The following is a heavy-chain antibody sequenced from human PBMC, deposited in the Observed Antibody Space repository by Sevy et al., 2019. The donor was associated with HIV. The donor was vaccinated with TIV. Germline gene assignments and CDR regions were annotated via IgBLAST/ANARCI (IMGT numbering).Heavy chain of an antibody. D-gene: IGHD5-12*01. Sequence: ASVKVSCKASGGTFSSYAISWVRQAPGQGLEWMEGIIPIFGTANYAQKFQGRVTITADESTSTAYMELSSLRSEDTAVYYCARARDGYNSWGFGYWGQGTLVTVSS. CDR1: GGTFSSYA. CDR2: IIPIFGTA. J-gene: IGHJ4*02. V-gene: IGHV1-69*13. CDR3: ARARDGYNSWGFGY.